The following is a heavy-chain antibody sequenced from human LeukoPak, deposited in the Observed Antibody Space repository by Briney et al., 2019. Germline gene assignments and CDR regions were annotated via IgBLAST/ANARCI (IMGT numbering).Heavy chain of an antibody. V-gene: IGHV4-61*02. Sequence: SQTLSLTCTVSGGSISDGTYYWSWIRQPAGKGLEWIGRVYTTGSTNYNPSLKSRVTISLDTSKNQFSLKLTSVTAADTAVYYRARDNASLRIVGMHDAFDIWGQGTIVTVSS. D-gene: IGHD2/OR15-2a*01. J-gene: IGHJ3*02. CDR2: VYTTGST. CDR3: ARDNASLRIVGMHDAFDI. CDR1: GGSISDGTYY.